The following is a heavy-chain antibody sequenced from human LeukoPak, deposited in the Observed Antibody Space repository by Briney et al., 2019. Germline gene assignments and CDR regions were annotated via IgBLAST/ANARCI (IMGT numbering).Heavy chain of an antibody. J-gene: IGHJ4*02. CDR3: ARGKPRTFYYDSGVDY. V-gene: IGHV3-48*03. CDR2: ISSSGSTT. D-gene: IGHD3-22*01. CDR1: GFTFSSYE. Sequence: PGGSLRLSCAASGFTFSSYEMNWVRQAPGKGLEWVSYISSSGSTTYYADSVKGRFTFSRDNAKNSLYLQINSLRAEDTAVYYCARGKPRTFYYDSGVDYWGQGTLVTVSS.